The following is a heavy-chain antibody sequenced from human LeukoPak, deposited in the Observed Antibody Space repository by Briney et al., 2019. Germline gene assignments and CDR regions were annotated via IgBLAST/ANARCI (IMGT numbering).Heavy chain of an antibody. J-gene: IGHJ4*02. CDR1: GYTFTGYY. Sequence: ASVKVSCKASGYTFTGYYMHWVRQAPGQGLEWMGWINPNSGGTNHAQKFQGRVTMTRDTSISTAYMELSRLRSDDTAVYYCARDRYYYDSSGPGPFDYWGQGTLVTVSS. CDR3: ARDRYYYDSSGPGPFDY. V-gene: IGHV1-2*02. D-gene: IGHD3-22*01. CDR2: INPNSGGT.